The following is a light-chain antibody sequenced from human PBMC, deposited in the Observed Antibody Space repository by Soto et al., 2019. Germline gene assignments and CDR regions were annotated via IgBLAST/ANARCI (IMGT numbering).Light chain of an antibody. V-gene: IGKV1-33*01. CDR2: EAS. CDR1: QDISNY. Sequence: DIQMTQSPSSLSASVGDRVTITCQASQDISNYLNWYQQKQGKAPKLLIYEASDLETGVPSRFSGSGSGTDFTFTISSLQAEDTATYYCQQYDDLPFTFGPGTKVGIK. CDR3: QQYDDLPFT. J-gene: IGKJ3*01.